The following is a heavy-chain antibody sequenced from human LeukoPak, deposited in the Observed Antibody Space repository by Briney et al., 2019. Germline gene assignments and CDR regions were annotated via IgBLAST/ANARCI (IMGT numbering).Heavy chain of an antibody. J-gene: IGHJ4*02. V-gene: IGHV1-2*02. CDR3: ARSIAVAGSSL. Sequence: ASVKVSCKASGYTFTVYYMHWVRQAPGQGLEWMGWINPNSGGTNYAQKFQGRVTMTRDTSISAAYMELSRLRSDDTAVYYCARSIAVAGSSLWGQGTLVTVSS. D-gene: IGHD6-19*01. CDR2: INPNSGGT. CDR1: GYTFTVYY.